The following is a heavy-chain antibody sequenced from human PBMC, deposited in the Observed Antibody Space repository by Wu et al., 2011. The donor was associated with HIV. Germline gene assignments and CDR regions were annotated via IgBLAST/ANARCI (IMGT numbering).Heavy chain of an antibody. CDR2: IIPIFGTE. Sequence: QVQLVQSGAEVKKPGSSVKVSCKASGGTFSSYAISWVRRAPGQGLEWMGGIIPIFGTENYAQKFQGRVTINTDESASTAYMELSSLRSEDTAVYYCARAVPYYYESSGYQIPPGYFDYWGQGTLVTVSS. J-gene: IGHJ4*02. CDR3: ARAVPYYYESSGYQIPPGYFDY. CDR1: GGTFSSYA. V-gene: IGHV1-69*05. D-gene: IGHD3-22*01.